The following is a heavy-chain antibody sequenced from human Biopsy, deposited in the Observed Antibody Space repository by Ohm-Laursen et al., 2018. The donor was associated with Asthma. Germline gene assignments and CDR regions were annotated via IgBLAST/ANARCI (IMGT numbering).Heavy chain of an antibody. V-gene: IGHV1-3*04. D-gene: IGHD3-9*01. CDR2: VNTGNGDT. J-gene: IGHJ3*01. CDR1: GYNFISFA. CDR3: ARTYYDFLTGQVKDVFGV. Sequence: ASVKVSCNASGYNFISFAIHWVRQAPGQRLEWMGWVNTGNGDTKYSQKFQGRVTITRDTSASTAYMELRSLRSEDTAIYYCARTYYDFLTGQVKDVFGVWGQGTMVTVSS.